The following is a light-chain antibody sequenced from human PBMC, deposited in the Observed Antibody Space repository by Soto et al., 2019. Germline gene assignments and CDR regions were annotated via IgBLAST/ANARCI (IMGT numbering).Light chain of an antibody. CDR2: SNN. J-gene: IGLJ1*01. CDR3: AAWDDNLNGYV. V-gene: IGLV1-44*01. CDR1: SSNIGSNT. Sequence: QSVLTQPHSASGTPGQRVTISCSGSSSNIGSNTVNWYQQLPGTAPKLLIYSNNQRPSGVPDRFSGSKSGTSASLAISGLQPEDEADYYCAAWDDNLNGYVFGTGTKVTV.